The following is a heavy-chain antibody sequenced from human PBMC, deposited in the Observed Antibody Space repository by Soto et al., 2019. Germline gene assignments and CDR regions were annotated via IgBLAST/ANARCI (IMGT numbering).Heavy chain of an antibody. J-gene: IGHJ1*01. CDR3: AHRPSSGPVSSEYFQH. CDR2: IYWDDDK. CDR1: GFSLSTNGVG. Sequence: SGPTPVNPTQTLTLTCTFSGFSLSTNGVGVGWIRQPPGKALEWLALIYWDDDKRYSPSLKSRLTITKDTSKNQVVLIMTNMDPVDTATYYCAHRPSSGPVSSEYFQHWAQGTLVTVSS. D-gene: IGHD3-22*01. V-gene: IGHV2-5*02.